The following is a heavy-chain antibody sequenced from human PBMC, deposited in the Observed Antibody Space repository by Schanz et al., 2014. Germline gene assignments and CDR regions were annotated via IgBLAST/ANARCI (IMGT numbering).Heavy chain of an antibody. J-gene: IGHJ3*02. D-gene: IGHD3-10*01. CDR2: ISYDGSSK. CDR1: GFTFRSYG. V-gene: IGHV3-33*01. Sequence: QVQLVESGGGVVQPGRSLRLSCAASGFTFRSYGMHWVRQAPGKGLEWVALISYDGSSKNHADSVQGRFTISRDNSKNALYLQMDSLRAEDTAVYYCARGIITMVRGGDVGAFDSWGQGTRDTVSS. CDR3: ARGIITMVRGGDVGAFDS.